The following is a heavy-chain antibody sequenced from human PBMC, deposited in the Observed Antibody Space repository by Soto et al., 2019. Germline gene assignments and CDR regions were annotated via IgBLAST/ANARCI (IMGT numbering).Heavy chain of an antibody. Sequence: QVQLVESGGRVVQPGRSLRLSCAASRFTFSNYGMDWVRQAPDKGLEWVALIWYDGSNKYYADSVKGRFTISRDNSKNMLYLQMNSLRAEDTAVYYCASEYCSGGTCYYYGMDVWGQGTTVTVS. CDR3: ASEYCSGGTCYYYGMDV. D-gene: IGHD2-15*01. CDR2: IWYDGSNK. CDR1: RFTFSNYG. V-gene: IGHV3-33*01. J-gene: IGHJ6*02.